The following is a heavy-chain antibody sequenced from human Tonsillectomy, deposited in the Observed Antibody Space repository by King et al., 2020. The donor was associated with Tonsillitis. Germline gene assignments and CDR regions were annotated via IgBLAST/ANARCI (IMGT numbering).Heavy chain of an antibody. Sequence: VQLVESGGGVVQPGKSLRLSCAVSGFTFNSYAMHWVRQAPGKGLEWVAVISYDGSKKYNADYVKGRFTISRDNSKNTLYLQMNSRRAEETALYYCARDGGCSTTICQEPDCWGQGTLVTVSS. CDR3: ARDGGCSTTICQEPDC. CDR2: ISYDGSKK. CDR1: GFTFNSYA. D-gene: IGHD2-2*01. J-gene: IGHJ4*02. V-gene: IGHV3-30*04.